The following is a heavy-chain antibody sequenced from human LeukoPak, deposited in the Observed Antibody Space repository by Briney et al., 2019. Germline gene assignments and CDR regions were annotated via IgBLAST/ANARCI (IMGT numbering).Heavy chain of an antibody. CDR3: ARSSYSSSSSV. J-gene: IGHJ3*01. CDR2: INSDGSEG. Sequence: QSGGSLRLSCAVSGFTFSGFWMSWSRQAPGKGLEWVASINSDGSEGYYADVVKGRFTISRDNAKNSLYLLINSLRAEDTAVYYCARSSYSSSSSVWGQGTMVTVSS. D-gene: IGHD6-6*01. V-gene: IGHV3-7*03. CDR1: GFTFSGFW.